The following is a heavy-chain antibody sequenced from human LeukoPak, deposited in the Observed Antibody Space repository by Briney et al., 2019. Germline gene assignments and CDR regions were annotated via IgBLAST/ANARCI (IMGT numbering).Heavy chain of an antibody. D-gene: IGHD6-25*01. Sequence: PSETLSLTCIASGGSISSGGYYWSWIRQPPGKGLEWIGYIYHSGSTYYNPSLKSRVTISVDRSKNQFSLKLSSVTAADTAVYYCARGRIAAVWGQGTLVTVSS. J-gene: IGHJ4*02. CDR3: ARGRIAAV. CDR2: IYHSGST. V-gene: IGHV4-30-2*01. CDR1: GGSISSGGYY.